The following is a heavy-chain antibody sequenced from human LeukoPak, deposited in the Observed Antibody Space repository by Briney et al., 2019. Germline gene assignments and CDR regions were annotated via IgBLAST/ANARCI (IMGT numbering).Heavy chain of an antibody. CDR1: GFTFSTYK. CDR2: MWYDGSNQ. D-gene: IGHD3-10*02. Sequence: GGSLRLSCAASGFTFSTYKMHWVRQAPGKGMGWEAVMWYDGSNQYYAESVKGRFTISRDSSKNTLYLQMNGLRAEDTAVYYCARDLHYYVAMDVWGQGTTVTVSS. CDR3: ARDLHYYVAMDV. V-gene: IGHV3-33*01. J-gene: IGHJ6*02.